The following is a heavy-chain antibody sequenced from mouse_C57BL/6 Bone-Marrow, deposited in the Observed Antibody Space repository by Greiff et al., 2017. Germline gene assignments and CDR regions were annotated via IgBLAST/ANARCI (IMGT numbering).Heavy chain of an antibody. CDR3: AILSYYGNFAY. V-gene: IGHV1-20*01. CDR1: GYSFTGYF. CDR2: INPYNGDT. D-gene: IGHD2-1*01. Sequence: EVKLQESGPELVKPGDSVKISCKASGYSFTGYFMNWVLQSHGKSLEWIGRINPYNGDTFYNQKFKGKATLTVDKSSSTAYMQLSSLTSEDSAVXYCAILSYYGNFAYWGKGTLVTVSA. J-gene: IGHJ3*01.